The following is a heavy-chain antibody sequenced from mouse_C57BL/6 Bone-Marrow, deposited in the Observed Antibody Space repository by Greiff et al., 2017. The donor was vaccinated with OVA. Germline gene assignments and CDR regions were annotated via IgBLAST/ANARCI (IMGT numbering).Heavy chain of an antibody. J-gene: IGHJ2*01. CDR3: ARKANWALYYFDY. Sequence: QVQLQQSGAELARPGASVKLSCKASGYTFTSYGISWVKQRTGQGLEWIGEIYPRSGNTYYNEKFKCKATLTADKSSSTAYMELRSLTSEDSAVYFCARKANWALYYFDYWGQGTTLTVSS. V-gene: IGHV1-81*01. CDR1: GYTFTSYG. CDR2: IYPRSGNT. D-gene: IGHD4-1*01.